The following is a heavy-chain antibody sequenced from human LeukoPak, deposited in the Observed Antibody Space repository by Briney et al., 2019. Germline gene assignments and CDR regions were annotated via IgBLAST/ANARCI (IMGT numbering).Heavy chain of an antibody. CDR3: ARGTDGYPTPFDY. J-gene: IGHJ4*02. CDR2: IRYDGSNK. CDR1: GFTFSSYG. Sequence: GGSLRLSCAASGFTFSSYGMHWVRQAPGKGLEWVAFIRYDGSNKYYADSVKGRFTISRDNSKNTLYLQMNSLRAEDTALYYCARGTDGYPTPFDYWGQGTLVTVSS. D-gene: IGHD5-24*01. V-gene: IGHV3-30*02.